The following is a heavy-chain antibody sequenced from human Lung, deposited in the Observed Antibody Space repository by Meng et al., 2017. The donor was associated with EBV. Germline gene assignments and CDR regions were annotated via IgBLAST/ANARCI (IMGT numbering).Heavy chain of an antibody. V-gene: IGHV4-30-4*01. CDR2: IYYSGTI. CDR1: GGSINSGAYY. D-gene: IGHD2-2*01. Sequence: VQLQESGPGLVKPSQTLSLTCTVSGGSINSGAYYWSWIRQPPRNGLEWIGYIYYSGTIYYDPSLKSRITISVDMSKNQFSLKLSSVTTADTAMYYCARGGTSSAPFDYWGQGTLVTVSS. J-gene: IGHJ4*02. CDR3: ARGGTSSAPFDY.